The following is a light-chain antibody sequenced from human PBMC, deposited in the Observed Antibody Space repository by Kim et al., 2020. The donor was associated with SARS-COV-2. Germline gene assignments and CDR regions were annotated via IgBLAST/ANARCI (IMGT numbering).Light chain of an antibody. CDR3: QQDNSFFPFT. Sequence: DIQMTQSPSSVSASVGDTVTITCRASQGISRYLAWYQQKPGKAPKLLIYAASSLQSEVPSRFSGSGSGTFFTLTITSLQPEDFATYYCQQDNSFFPFTFGPGTKVDIK. CDR2: AAS. J-gene: IGKJ3*01. CDR1: QGISRY. V-gene: IGKV1-12*01.